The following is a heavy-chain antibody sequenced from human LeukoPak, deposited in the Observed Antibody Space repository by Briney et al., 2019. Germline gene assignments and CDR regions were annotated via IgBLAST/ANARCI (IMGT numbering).Heavy chain of an antibody. Sequence: GGSLRLSCAASGFTFSDYYMSWIRQTPGKGLEWVSYISSSGSTIYYADSVKGRFTISRDNSKNTLYLQMNSLRAEDTAVYYCAKRVLIGSGGPYYFDYWGQGTLVTVSS. J-gene: IGHJ4*02. CDR1: GFTFSDYY. CDR3: AKRVLIGSGGPYYFDY. CDR2: ISSSGSTI. D-gene: IGHD6-25*01. V-gene: IGHV3-11*01.